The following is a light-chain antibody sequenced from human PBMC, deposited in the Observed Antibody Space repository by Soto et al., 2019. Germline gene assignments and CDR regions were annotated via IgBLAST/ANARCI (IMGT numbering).Light chain of an antibody. J-gene: IGLJ1*01. CDR2: EVR. Sequence: QSALTQPASVSGSPGQSITISCTGTSSDVGGYNHVSWYQQHPGKAPKLIIYEVRNRPSGVSNRLSGSKSGNTASLTISGLQADDEADYYCCSYTSDSSYVFGSGTKVTVL. CDR1: SSDVGGYNH. V-gene: IGLV2-14*01. CDR3: CSYTSDSSYV.